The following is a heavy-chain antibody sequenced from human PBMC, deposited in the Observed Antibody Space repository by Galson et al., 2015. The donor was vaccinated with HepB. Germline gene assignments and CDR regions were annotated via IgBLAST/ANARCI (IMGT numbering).Heavy chain of an antibody. CDR1: GFSFKGYG. V-gene: IGHV3-30*18. CDR3: AKDGYYYARDSFYGIDV. J-gene: IGHJ6*02. Sequence: SLRLSCAGSGFSFKGYGMHWVRQAPGKGLEWVAVISYDGSTKYYADSVKGRFTISRDNSKNTVSLQMNNLRAEDAAVFYCAKDGYYYARDSFYGIDVWGQGTTVIVSS. CDR2: ISYDGSTK. D-gene: IGHD2-2*03.